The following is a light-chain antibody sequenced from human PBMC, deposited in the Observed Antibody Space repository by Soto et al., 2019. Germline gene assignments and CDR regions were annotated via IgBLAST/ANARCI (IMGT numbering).Light chain of an antibody. CDR1: SSDVGAYNY. CDR3: SSYACSNTLL. CDR2: EVN. V-gene: IGLV2-8*01. J-gene: IGLJ3*02. Sequence: QSALTQPHSASGSPGQSVTISCTGTSSDVGAYNYVSWYQQHPGKAPKFMIYEVNTRPSGVPDRFSGSKSGNTASLTVSWLQAEDEADYYCSSYACSNTLLFGGGPNLTV.